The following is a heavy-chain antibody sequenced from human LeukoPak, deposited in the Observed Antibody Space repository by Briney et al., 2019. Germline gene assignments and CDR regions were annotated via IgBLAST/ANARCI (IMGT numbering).Heavy chain of an antibody. V-gene: IGHV3-21*01. CDR1: GFTFSSYS. CDR2: ISSSSSYI. D-gene: IGHD3-3*01. J-gene: IGHJ6*02. Sequence: GGSLRLSCAASGFTFSSYSMNWVRQAPGKGLEWVSSISSSSSYIYYADSVKGRFTISRDNAKNSLYLQMNSLRAEDTAVYYCAGAHLYDFWSGFYYYYGMDVWGQGTTVTVSS. CDR3: AGAHLYDFWSGFYYYYGMDV.